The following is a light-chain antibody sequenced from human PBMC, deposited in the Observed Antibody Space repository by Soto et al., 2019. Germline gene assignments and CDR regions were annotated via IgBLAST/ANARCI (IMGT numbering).Light chain of an antibody. CDR1: LSVSSTY. CDR3: QQYRDWPRT. J-gene: IGKJ1*01. V-gene: IGKV3-20*01. Sequence: EIVLTQSPGTLSLSPGDRATLYCRASLSVSSTYLAWYQQKPGQAPRLLIYGASNSATGVPDRFSGSGSGTVFTLTISSLQSDDFAVYYCQQYRDWPRTFGQGTKVDIK. CDR2: GAS.